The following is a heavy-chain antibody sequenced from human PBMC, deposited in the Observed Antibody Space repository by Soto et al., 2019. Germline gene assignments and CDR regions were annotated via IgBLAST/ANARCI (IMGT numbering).Heavy chain of an antibody. J-gene: IGHJ4*02. CDR1: GFSLSTSGGG. D-gene: IGHD1-7*01. V-gene: IGHV2-5*01. Sequence: QITFKESGPTLVKPTQTLTLTCALSGFSLSTSGGGVGWIRQPPGKAMEWLALLYWNDDQRYSPSLKIRLTITKDTSKRQVVLTMTNMDPVDTATYYCAHRPPYYNGNYGFYFDYWGQGTLVTVCS. CDR3: AHRPPYYNGNYGFYFDY. CDR2: LYWNDDQ.